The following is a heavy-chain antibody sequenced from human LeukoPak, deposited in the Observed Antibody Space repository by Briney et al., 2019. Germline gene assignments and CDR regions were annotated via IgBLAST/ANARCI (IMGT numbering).Heavy chain of an antibody. CDR3: ARDRGSITMIASPGYYFDY. D-gene: IGHD3-22*01. J-gene: IGHJ4*02. CDR2: IIPILGIA. CDR1: GGTFSSYT. V-gene: IGHV1-69*04. Sequence: GASVKVSCKASGGTFSSYTIRWVRQAPGQGLEWMGRIIPILGIANYAQKFQGRVTITADKSTSTAYMELSSLRSEDTAVYYCARDRGSITMIASPGYYFDYWGQGTLVTVSS.